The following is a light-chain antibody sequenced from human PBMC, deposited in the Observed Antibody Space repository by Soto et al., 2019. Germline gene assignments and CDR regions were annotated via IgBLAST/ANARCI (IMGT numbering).Light chain of an antibody. V-gene: IGKV3-20*01. J-gene: IGKJ1*01. CDR2: GAS. CDR3: QQYGSSGT. Sequence: EIVITQSACTVSVYTGERATLSCRASQSVRSNLAWYQQKPGQAPRLLIYGASNRATGIPDRFSGSGSGTDFTLTISRLEPEDFAVYYCQQYGSSGTFGQGTKVDIK. CDR1: QSVRSN.